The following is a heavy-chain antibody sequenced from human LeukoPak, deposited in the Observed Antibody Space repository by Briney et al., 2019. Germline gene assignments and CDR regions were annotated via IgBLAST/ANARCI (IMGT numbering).Heavy chain of an antibody. Sequence: PGGSLRLSCAASGFTFSSYGMHWVRRAPGKGLEWVAVISYDGSNKYYADSVKGRFTISRDNSKNTLYLQMNSLRAEDTAVYYCAKEQARDIVATAPLDYWGQGTLVTVSS. CDR1: GFTFSSYG. J-gene: IGHJ4*02. V-gene: IGHV3-30*18. D-gene: IGHD5-12*01. CDR3: AKEQARDIVATAPLDY. CDR2: ISYDGSNK.